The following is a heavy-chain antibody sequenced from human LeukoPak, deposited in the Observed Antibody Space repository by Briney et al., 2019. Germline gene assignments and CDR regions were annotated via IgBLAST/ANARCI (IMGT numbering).Heavy chain of an antibody. Sequence: ASVKVSCKASGGTFSSYAISWVRQAPGQGLEWMGGIIPIFGTSNYAKKFQGRVTITADESTSTAYMELSSLRSEDTAVYYCARLVEMATITAPYYFDYWGQGTLVTVSS. CDR3: ARLVEMATITAPYYFDY. D-gene: IGHD5-24*01. V-gene: IGHV1-69*13. CDR2: IIPIFGTS. CDR1: GGTFSSYA. J-gene: IGHJ4*02.